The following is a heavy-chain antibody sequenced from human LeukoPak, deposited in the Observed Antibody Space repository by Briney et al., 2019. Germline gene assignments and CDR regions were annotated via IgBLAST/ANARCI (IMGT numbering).Heavy chain of an antibody. CDR2: ISTHKGDT. J-gene: IGHJ3*02. V-gene: IGHV1-18*01. D-gene: IGHD2-21*02. Sequence: ASVKVSCKASGYTFSSYVINWVRQAPGQGLEWMGGISTHKGDTNYAQKFQGRVTMTTATSTSTAYMELRSLRSDDTAVYYCARVRSASAGTASAFDIWGQGTMVTVSS. CDR3: ARVRSASAGTASAFDI. CDR1: GYTFSSYV.